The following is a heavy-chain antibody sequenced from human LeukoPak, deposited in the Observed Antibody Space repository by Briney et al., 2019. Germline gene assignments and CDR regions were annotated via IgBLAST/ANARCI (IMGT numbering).Heavy chain of an antibody. CDR1: SGSFSGYY. J-gene: IGHJ1*01. V-gene: IGHV4-34*01. CDR2: INHSGST. Sequence: PSETLSLTCAVYSGSFSGYYWSWIRQPPGKGLEWIGEINHSGSTNYSPSLKSRVTVSVDTSKNQFSLKLSSVTAADTAVYYCAKGGYYVSGGYSAAEYFQQWGQGTLVTVSS. CDR3: AKGGYYVSGGYSAAEYFQQ. D-gene: IGHD3-22*01.